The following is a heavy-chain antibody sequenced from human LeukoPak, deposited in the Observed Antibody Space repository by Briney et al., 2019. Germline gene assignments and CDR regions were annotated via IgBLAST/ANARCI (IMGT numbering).Heavy chain of an antibody. Sequence: SETLSLTCTVSGGSISSYYWSWIRQPPGKGLEWIGSIYYSGSTYYNPSLKSRVTISVDTSKNQFSLKLSSVTAADTAVYYCARRVDYYDSSGYYHHFDYWGQGTLVTVSS. D-gene: IGHD3-22*01. CDR2: IYYSGST. CDR3: ARRVDYYDSSGYYHHFDY. CDR1: GGSISSYY. J-gene: IGHJ4*02. V-gene: IGHV4-59*05.